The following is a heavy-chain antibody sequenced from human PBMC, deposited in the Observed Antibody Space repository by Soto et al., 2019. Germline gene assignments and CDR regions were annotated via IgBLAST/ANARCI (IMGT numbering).Heavy chain of an antibody. CDR3: ARGGYCTNGVCYIDY. V-gene: IGHV4-39*07. J-gene: IGHJ4*02. Sequence: PLETLSLTCTVSGGSISSSTSYWSWIRQPPGKGLEWIGEINHSGSTNYNPSLKSRVTISVDTSKNQFSLKLSSVTAADTAVYNCARGGYCTNGVCYIDYWGQGTLVTVSS. CDR2: INHSGST. CDR1: GGSISSSTSY. D-gene: IGHD2-8*01.